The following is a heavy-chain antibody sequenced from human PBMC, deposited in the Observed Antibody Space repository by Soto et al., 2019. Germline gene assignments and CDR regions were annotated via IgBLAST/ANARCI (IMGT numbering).Heavy chain of an antibody. V-gene: IGHV4-39*01. CDR3: ARLGPSTLLRFLEWSIDY. J-gene: IGHJ4*02. Sequence: SETLSLTCTVSGGSISSSSYYWGWIRQPPGKGLEWIGSIYYSGSTYYNPSLKSRVTISVDTSKNQFSLKLSTVTAADTAVYYCARLGPSTLLRFLEWSIDYWGQGTLVTVSS. CDR2: IYYSGST. CDR1: GGSISSSSYY. D-gene: IGHD3-3*01.